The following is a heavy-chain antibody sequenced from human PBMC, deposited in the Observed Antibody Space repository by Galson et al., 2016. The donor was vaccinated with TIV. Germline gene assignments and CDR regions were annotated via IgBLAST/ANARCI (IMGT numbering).Heavy chain of an antibody. CDR2: AWYDGNNA. CDR3: ARNFPIDDIFAAYSFDY. V-gene: IGHV3-33*01. J-gene: IGHJ4*02. CDR1: GFTFNYHG. Sequence: SLRLSCAASGFTFNYHGIHWVRQAPGKGLEWLAVAWYDGNNAYYADSVKGRFTISRDNSKSTVFLQVNSLRAEDTAVYYCARNFPIDDIFAAYSFDYWGQGTLVTVSS. D-gene: IGHD3-9*01.